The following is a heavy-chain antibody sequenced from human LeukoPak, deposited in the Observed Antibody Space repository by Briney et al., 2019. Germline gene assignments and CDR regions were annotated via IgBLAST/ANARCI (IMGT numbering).Heavy chain of an antibody. J-gene: IGHJ4*02. CDR1: GYTFTAYY. Sequence: ASVKVSCKTSGYTFTAYYIHWVRQAPGQRPEWMAWISPNSGGSYFAHKFQGRITLTRDTSISTAYMELNRLISDDTAVYYCATRPAYSSSFDYWGQGSLVTVSS. D-gene: IGHD6-6*01. CDR2: ISPNSGGS. V-gene: IGHV1-2*02. CDR3: ATRPAYSSSFDY.